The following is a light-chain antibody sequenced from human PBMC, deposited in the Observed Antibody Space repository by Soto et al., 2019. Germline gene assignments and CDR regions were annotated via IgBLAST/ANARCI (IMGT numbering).Light chain of an antibody. CDR1: TPTIGAGYD. Sequence: QSVLTQPPSVSGAPGQRVTISAPGGTPTIGAGYDVHWYQQLPGTAPKLLIYGNSNRPSGVPDRFSGSKSGTSASLAITGLQAEDEADYYCQSYDSSLSAYYVFGTGTKLTVL. J-gene: IGLJ1*01. CDR3: QSYDSSLSAYYV. CDR2: GNS. V-gene: IGLV1-40*01.